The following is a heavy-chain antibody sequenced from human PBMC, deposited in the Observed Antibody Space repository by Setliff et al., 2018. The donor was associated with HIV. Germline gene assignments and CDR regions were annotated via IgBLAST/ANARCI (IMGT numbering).Heavy chain of an antibody. Sequence: GESLKISCAASGFTFRTYRMTWVRQAPGKGLEWVSGIGGSGGSIYYADSVKGRFTISRDNSKNTLFLRMNSLRADDTAVYYCATARPRHLVSTNPPYYFDYWGQGTLVTVSS. CDR2: IGGSGGSI. D-gene: IGHD2-8*02. CDR3: ATARPRHLVSTNPPYYFDY. J-gene: IGHJ4*02. V-gene: IGHV3-23*01. CDR1: GFTFRTYR.